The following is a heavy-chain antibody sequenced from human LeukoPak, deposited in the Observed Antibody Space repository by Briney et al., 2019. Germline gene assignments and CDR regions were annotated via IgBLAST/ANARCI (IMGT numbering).Heavy chain of an antibody. J-gene: IGHJ4*02. D-gene: IGHD6-13*01. CDR2: ISGSGVST. Sequence: GRSRRLSSAASGFTFSSYAMNWVSQAPGKGLEWVSAISGSGVSTYYADSVKGRFTISRDNSKNTLYLQMNSLRAEDTAVYYCAKGGSSSSWPYWGQGTLVTVSS. CDR1: GFTFSSYA. CDR3: AKGGSSSSWPY. V-gene: IGHV3-23*01.